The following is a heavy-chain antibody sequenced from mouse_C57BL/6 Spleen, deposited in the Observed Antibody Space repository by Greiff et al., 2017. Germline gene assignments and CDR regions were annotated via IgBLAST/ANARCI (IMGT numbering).Heavy chain of an antibody. CDR2: ISSGSSTI. J-gene: IGHJ4*01. V-gene: IGHV5-17*01. CDR3: AVITTVVANYAMDY. Sequence: EVKLMESGGGLVKPGGSLKLSCAASGFTFSDYGMHWVRQAPEKGLEWVAYISSGSSTIYYADTVKGRFTISRDNAKNTLFLQMTSLRSEDTAMYYCAVITTVVANYAMDYWGQGTSVTVSS. CDR1: GFTFSDYG. D-gene: IGHD1-1*01.